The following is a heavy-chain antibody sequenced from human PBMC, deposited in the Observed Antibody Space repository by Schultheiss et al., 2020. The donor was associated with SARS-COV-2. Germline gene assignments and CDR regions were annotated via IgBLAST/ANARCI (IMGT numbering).Heavy chain of an antibody. Sequence: GESLKISCAVSGFTFSDYAMNWVRRAPGKGLEWVSYISSSGATTYYADSVKGRFTISRDNAKNSLYLQMNGLRAEDTAVYYCAKDRFIKLVATPVDTAMVRGLDYWGQGTLVTVSS. J-gene: IGHJ4*02. CDR2: ISSSGATT. V-gene: IGHV3-48*04. CDR1: GFTFSDYA. CDR3: AKDRFIKLVATPVDTAMVRGLDY. D-gene: IGHD5-18*01.